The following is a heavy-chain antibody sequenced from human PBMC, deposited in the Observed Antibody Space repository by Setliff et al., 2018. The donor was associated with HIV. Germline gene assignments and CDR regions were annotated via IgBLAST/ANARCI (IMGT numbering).Heavy chain of an antibody. CDR1: GFTLGDHY. CDR3: SMDSPQGWNRPRDMDV. V-gene: IGHV3-11*04. Sequence: GGSMRLSCVASGFTLGDHYMNWIRQAPGTGLEWVAYISTTGDTTYYADSVRGRFTISRDNAKNSLYLQMSSLRVEDTAVYYCSMDSPQGWNRPRDMDVWGKGTTVTVSS. J-gene: IGHJ6*03. CDR2: ISTTGDTT. D-gene: IGHD1-1*01.